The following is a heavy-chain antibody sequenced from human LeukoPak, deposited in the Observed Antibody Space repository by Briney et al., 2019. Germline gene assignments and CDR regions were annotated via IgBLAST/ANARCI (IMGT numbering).Heavy chain of an antibody. CDR2: ISSSSSYI. V-gene: IGHV3-21*01. D-gene: IGHD1-26*01. CDR1: GFTFSSYA. CDR3: ARVRSYYYYYYMDV. J-gene: IGHJ6*03. Sequence: PGGPLRLSCAASGFTFSSYAMSWVRQAPGKGLEWVSSISSSSSYIYYADSVKGRFTISRDNAKNSLYLQMNSLRAEDTAVYYCARVRSYYYYYYMDVWGKGTTVTVPS.